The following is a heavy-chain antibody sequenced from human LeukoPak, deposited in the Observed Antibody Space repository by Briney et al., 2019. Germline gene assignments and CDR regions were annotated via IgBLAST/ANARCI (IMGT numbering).Heavy chain of an antibody. CDR1: GTGSSTTRPV. Sequence: SQTLSLTCAISGTGSSTTRPVGTWTSRSHSKGLEWLGRTYYRTEWHFDYADAVKGRITINSDTSKNQFSLQMNSLTPEDTAVYYCASGWSLGVWGQGTAVAVSS. V-gene: IGHV6-1*01. J-gene: IGHJ6*02. D-gene: IGHD6-19*01. CDR2: TYYRTEWHF. CDR3: ASGWSLGV.